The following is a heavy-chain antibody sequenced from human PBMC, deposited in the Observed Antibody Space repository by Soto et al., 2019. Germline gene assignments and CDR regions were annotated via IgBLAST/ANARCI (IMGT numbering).Heavy chain of an antibody. D-gene: IGHD3-9*01. J-gene: IGHJ3*02. Sequence: EASVKVSCKASGGTFSSYAISWVRQAPGQGLEWMGGIIPIFGTANYAQKFQGRVTITADESTSTAYMELSSPRSEDTAVYYCARPFTYYDILTGPPPAGDAFDIWGQGTMVTVSS. V-gene: IGHV1-69*13. CDR3: ARPFTYYDILTGPPPAGDAFDI. CDR2: IIPIFGTA. CDR1: GGTFSSYA.